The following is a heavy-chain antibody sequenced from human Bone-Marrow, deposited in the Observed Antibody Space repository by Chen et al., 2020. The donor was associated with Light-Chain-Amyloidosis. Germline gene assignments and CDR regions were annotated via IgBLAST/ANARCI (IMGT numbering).Heavy chain of an antibody. Sequence: DVQLLESGGGVVQPGGSLRLSCAASGFTFRTSWMHWVRQAPGKGLVWVSRINPDGTRVDYADSVRGRFTISRDDAKSTVYLQMNSLTAEDTAVYYCSREFTGYDDYWGQGTLVTVSS. CDR2: INPDGTRV. CDR3: SREFTGYDDY. J-gene: IGHJ4*02. V-gene: IGHV3-74*01. CDR1: GFTFRTSW. D-gene: IGHD5-12*01.